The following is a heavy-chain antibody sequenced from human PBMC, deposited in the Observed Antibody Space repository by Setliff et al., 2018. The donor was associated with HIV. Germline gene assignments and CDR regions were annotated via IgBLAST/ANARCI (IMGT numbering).Heavy chain of an antibody. D-gene: IGHD3-10*01. CDR3: ARDRRGYYYGSGSCYMDV. CDR2: IDYSGST. J-gene: IGHJ6*03. V-gene: IGHV4-59*12. Sequence: PSETLSLTCTVSGGSISEYYWSWIRQPPGKGLEWIGYIDYSGSTNYNASLKSRLTMSIDTSKNQFSLKLNSVPASDTAVYYCARDRRGYYYGSGSCYMDVWGTGTTVTVSS. CDR1: GGSISEYY.